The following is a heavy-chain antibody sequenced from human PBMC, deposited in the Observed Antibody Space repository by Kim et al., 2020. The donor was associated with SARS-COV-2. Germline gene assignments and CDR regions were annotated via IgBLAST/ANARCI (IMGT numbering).Heavy chain of an antibody. Sequence: GGSLRLSCAASGFTFSSYAMSWVRQAPGKGLEWVSAISGSGGSTYYADSVKGRFTISRDNSKNTLYLQMNSLRAEDTAVYYCAKAPPQKRIVVVVAATLYFDYWGQGTLVTVSS. CDR3: AKAPPQKRIVVVVAATLYFDY. J-gene: IGHJ4*02. CDR2: ISGSGGST. CDR1: GFTFSSYA. D-gene: IGHD2-15*01. V-gene: IGHV3-23*01.